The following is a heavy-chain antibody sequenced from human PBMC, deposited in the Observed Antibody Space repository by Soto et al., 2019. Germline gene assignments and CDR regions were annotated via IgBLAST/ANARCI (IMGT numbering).Heavy chain of an antibody. Sequence: GGSLRLSCAASGFTFSSYAMSWVRQAPGKGLEWVANIKQDGSEKYYVDSVKGRFTISRDNAKNSLYLQMNSLRAEDTAVYYCAREAEDSGYSYGYWGYFDYWGQGTLVTVSS. CDR1: GFTFSSYA. CDR3: AREAEDSGYSYGYWGYFDY. V-gene: IGHV3-7*03. J-gene: IGHJ4*02. CDR2: IKQDGSEK. D-gene: IGHD5-18*01.